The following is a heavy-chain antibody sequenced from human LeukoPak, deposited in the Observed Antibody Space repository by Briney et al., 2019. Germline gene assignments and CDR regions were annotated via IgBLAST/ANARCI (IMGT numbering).Heavy chain of an antibody. CDR2: ICYSGST. Sequence: SETLSLTCTVSGGXISSSGYYWGWIRQPPGKGLEWIGSICYSGSTYYNPSLKSRVTISVDTSKNQFSLKLSSVTAADTAVYYCARTRIQLWFFDYWGQGTLVTVSS. CDR1: GGXISSSGYY. V-gene: IGHV4-39*01. D-gene: IGHD5-18*01. J-gene: IGHJ4*02. CDR3: ARTRIQLWFFDY.